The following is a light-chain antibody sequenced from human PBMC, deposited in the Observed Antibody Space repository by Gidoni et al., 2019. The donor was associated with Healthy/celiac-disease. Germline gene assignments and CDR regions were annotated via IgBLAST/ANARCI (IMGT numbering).Light chain of an antibody. Sequence: DIQMTQSPSSLSASVGDRVTITCQASQDISNYLNWYQQKPGKAPKLLIYDASNLETGVPSRFSGSGSGTDFTFTISSLQPEDIATYYCQQYDNFFGGXTKVEIK. V-gene: IGKV1-33*01. CDR3: QQYDNF. CDR2: DAS. J-gene: IGKJ4*01. CDR1: QDISNY.